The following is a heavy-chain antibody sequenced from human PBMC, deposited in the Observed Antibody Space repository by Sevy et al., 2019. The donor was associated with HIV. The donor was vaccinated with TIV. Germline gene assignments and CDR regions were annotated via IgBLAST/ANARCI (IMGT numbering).Heavy chain of an antibody. CDR3: ARACAAAGGKSGPIDAFDI. D-gene: IGHD6-13*01. V-gene: IGHV3-13*01. Sequence: GGSLRLSCVASGFTFSTYDMHWVRQVTGKGLEWVSGIGTLTDTYYPDSVKGRFIFSRENAKNSFFLQMNSLRAGDTAVYYCARACAAAGGKSGPIDAFDIWGQGTLVTVSS. CDR2: IGTLTDT. CDR1: GFTFSTYD. J-gene: IGHJ3*02.